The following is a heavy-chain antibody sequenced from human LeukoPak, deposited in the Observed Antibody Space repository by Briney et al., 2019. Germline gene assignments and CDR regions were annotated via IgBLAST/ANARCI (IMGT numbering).Heavy chain of an antibody. D-gene: IGHD3-22*01. CDR2: FGGGGNT. CDR3: AKGSYYDSSGSFYFDY. J-gene: IGHJ4*02. V-gene: IGHV3-23*01. Sequence: PGGSLRLSCAASGFTFSTYAMSWVRQAPGTGLEWVSAFGGGGNTYYADSVKGRFTISRDNSKNTLYLQMNSLRVEDTAVYYCAKGSYYDSSGSFYFDYWGQGTLVTVSS. CDR1: GFTFSTYA.